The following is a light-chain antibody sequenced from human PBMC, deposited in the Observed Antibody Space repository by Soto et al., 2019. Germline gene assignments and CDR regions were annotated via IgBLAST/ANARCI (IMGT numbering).Light chain of an antibody. J-gene: IGLJ2*01. V-gene: IGLV2-8*01. CDR2: EVS. Sequence: QSALTQPPSASGSPGQSVTISCTGTSGDVGGYNYVSWYQQHPGKAPKLMIYEVSKRPSGVPDRFSGSKSGNTASLTVSGRQAEDEADYYCSSYAGSNNYVVFGGGTKLTVL. CDR3: SSYAGSNNYVV. CDR1: SGDVGGYNY.